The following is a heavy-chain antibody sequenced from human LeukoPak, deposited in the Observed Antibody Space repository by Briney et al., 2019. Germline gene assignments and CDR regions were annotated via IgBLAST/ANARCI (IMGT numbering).Heavy chain of an antibody. CDR2: IYTSGST. D-gene: IGHD2-2*01. Sequence: PSQTLSLTCTVSGGSISSGSYYWSWIRQPAGKGLEWIGRIYTSGSTNYNPSLKSRVTISVDTSKNQFSLKLSSVTAADTAVYYCARVRCSSTSCYDWVAVSWFDPWGQGTLVTVSS. CDR1: GGSISSGSYY. CDR3: ARVRCSSTSCYDWVAVSWFDP. V-gene: IGHV4-61*02. J-gene: IGHJ5*02.